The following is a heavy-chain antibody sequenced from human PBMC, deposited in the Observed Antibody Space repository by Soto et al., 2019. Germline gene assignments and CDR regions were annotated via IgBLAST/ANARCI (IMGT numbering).Heavy chain of an antibody. D-gene: IGHD2-8*01. CDR2: ISYDGSNK. CDR3: ARAPARMVYAKTYYFDY. J-gene: IGHJ4*02. CDR1: GFTFSSYA. Sequence: QVQLVESGGGVVQPGRSPRLSCAASGFTFSSYAMHWVRQAPGKGLEWVAVISYDGSNKYYADSVKGRFTISRDNSKNTLYLQMNSLRAEDTAVYYCARAPARMVYAKTYYFDYWGQGTLVTVSS. V-gene: IGHV3-30-3*01.